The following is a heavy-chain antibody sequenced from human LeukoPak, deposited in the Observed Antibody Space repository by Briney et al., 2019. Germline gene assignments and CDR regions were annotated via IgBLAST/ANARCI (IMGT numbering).Heavy chain of an antibody. CDR3: ARDIIYYGSGSYYRWFDP. V-gene: IGHV4-39*07. D-gene: IGHD3-10*01. Sequence: SETLSLTCTVSGGSVNSGSYFWGWVRQPPGKGLEWIGSVSSRGSTHYNPSLKSRVTISSDTSRNQFSLKLSSVTAADTAVYYCARDIIYYGSGSYYRWFDPWGQGTLVTVSS. J-gene: IGHJ5*02. CDR2: VSSRGST. CDR1: GGSVNSGSYF.